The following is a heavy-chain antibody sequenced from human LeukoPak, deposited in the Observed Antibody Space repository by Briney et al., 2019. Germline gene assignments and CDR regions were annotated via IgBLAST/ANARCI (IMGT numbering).Heavy chain of an antibody. J-gene: IGHJ6*03. CDR1: GFTFSSYG. V-gene: IGHV3-30*02. CDR3: AKALSYYYYYYMDV. CDR2: IRYDGSNK. Sequence: GGSLRLSCAASGFTFSSYGMHWVRQAPGKGLEWVAFIRYDGSNKYYADSVQGRFTISRDNSKNTLYLQMNSLRAEDTAVYYCAKALSYYYYYYMDVWGKGTTVTISS.